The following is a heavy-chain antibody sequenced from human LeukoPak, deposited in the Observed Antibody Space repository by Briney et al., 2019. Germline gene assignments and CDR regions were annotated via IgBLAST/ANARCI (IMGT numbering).Heavy chain of an antibody. Sequence: PSETLSLTCTVSGGSISSGSYYWSWIRQPAGKGLEWIGRIYTSGSTNYNPSLKSRVTISADTSKNQFSLKLSSVTAADTAVYYCANLNPKNDYWGQGTLVTASS. CDR3: ANLNPKNDY. V-gene: IGHV4-61*02. CDR1: GGSISSGSYY. D-gene: IGHD1-14*01. J-gene: IGHJ4*02. CDR2: IYTSGST.